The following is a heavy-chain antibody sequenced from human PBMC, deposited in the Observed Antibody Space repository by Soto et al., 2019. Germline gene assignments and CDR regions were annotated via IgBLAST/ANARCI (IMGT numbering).Heavy chain of an antibody. J-gene: IGHJ6*02. CDR2: INHRGSL. Sequence: TLSLTYTVTGGSMTSGDQYWTWIRHRPGEGLEWFGYINHRGSLYYNPSLKSRVSMSVDTSKTQFSLHLSSVTAADTAVYYCSIELPQRQGRYMVVWGQGITVSV. D-gene: IGHD3-10*01. CDR1: GGSMTSGDQY. CDR3: SIELPQRQGRYMVV. V-gene: IGHV4-31*03.